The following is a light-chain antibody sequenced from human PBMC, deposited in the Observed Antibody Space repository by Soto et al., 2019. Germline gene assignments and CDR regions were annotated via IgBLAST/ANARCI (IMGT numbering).Light chain of an antibody. Sequence: IQLTQSPSSLSASVGDRVTITCRASQAISSYLAWYQQKPGKAPNLLIYAASTLQSGVTSRFSGSGSGTDFTLTISSLQPEDFAPYFCHQLNSYPLTFAGGTKVEIK. CDR2: AAS. J-gene: IGKJ4*01. CDR3: HQLNSYPLT. V-gene: IGKV1-9*01. CDR1: QAISSY.